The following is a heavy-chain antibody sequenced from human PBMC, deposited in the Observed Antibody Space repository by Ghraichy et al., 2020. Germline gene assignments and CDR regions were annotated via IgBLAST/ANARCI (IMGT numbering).Heavy chain of an antibody. D-gene: IGHD6-6*01. CDR3: ARERGSSSSGGVYYFDY. Sequence: LSLPCAASGFTFSSYSMNWVRQAPGKGLEWVSYISSSISTIYYADSVKGRFTISRDNAKNSLYLQMNSLRAEDTAVYYCARERGSSSSGGVYYFDYWGQGTLVTVSS. V-gene: IGHV3-48*01. CDR2: ISSSISTI. J-gene: IGHJ4*02. CDR1: GFTFSSYS.